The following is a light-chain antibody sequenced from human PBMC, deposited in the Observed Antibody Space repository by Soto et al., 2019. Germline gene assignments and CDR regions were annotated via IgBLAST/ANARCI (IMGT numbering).Light chain of an antibody. Sequence: EIVLTQPPGSLSLSPGERATLSCRASQSVSNNYLAWYQQKPGQAPRLLIYGASNRATGIPDRFSGSGSGTDFTLTITRLEPEDFAVYYCQQYGSLLWTFGQGTKVDIK. CDR2: GAS. J-gene: IGKJ1*01. CDR1: QSVSNNY. V-gene: IGKV3-20*01. CDR3: QQYGSLLWT.